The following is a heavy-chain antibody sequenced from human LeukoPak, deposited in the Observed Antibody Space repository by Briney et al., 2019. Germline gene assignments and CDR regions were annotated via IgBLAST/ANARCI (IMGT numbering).Heavy chain of an antibody. D-gene: IGHD6-19*01. CDR1: GFTFSSYG. J-gene: IGHJ4*02. CDR3: AKDSSGWYGAPYYFDY. CDR2: ISYDGSNK. V-gene: IGHV3-30*18. Sequence: GGSLRLSCATSGFTFSSYGMHWVRQAPGKGLEWVAVISYDGSNKYYADSVKGRFTISRGNSKNTLYLQMNSLRAEDTAVYYCAKDSSGWYGAPYYFDYWGQGTLVTVSS.